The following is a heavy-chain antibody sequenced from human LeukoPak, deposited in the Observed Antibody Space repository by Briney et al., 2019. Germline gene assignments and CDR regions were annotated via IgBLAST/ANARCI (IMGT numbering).Heavy chain of an antibody. CDR1: GLTVNSNY. Sequence: GGSLRLSCAASGLTVNSNYMSWVRQAPGKGLEWVSVIYGGGSTYYADSVKGRFTISRDNSKNTLYLQMNSLRAEDTAVYYCARDRGVYDSSGYYTYYFDYWGQGTLVTVSS. CDR2: IYGGGST. D-gene: IGHD3-22*01. J-gene: IGHJ4*02. CDR3: ARDRGVYDSSGYYTYYFDY. V-gene: IGHV3-66*01.